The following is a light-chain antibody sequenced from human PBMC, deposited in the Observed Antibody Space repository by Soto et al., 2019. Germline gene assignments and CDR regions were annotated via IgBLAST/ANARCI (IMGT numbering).Light chain of an antibody. V-gene: IGKV3-20*01. CDR2: GAS. CDR3: EHYGNSPPGT. Sequence: EIVLTQSPGTLSLSPGERATLSCRASQSISSTYLAWYQQKHDQAPRLLIYGASNRATGIPDRFSGSGSETDFTLSNSRLEPEDVAVYYREHYGNSPPGTFGQATKVEI. J-gene: IGKJ1*01. CDR1: QSISSTY.